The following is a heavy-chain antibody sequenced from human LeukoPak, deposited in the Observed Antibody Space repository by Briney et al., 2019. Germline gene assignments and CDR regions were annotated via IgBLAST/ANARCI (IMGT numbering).Heavy chain of an antibody. CDR3: ARTRGARDAFDL. D-gene: IGHD3/OR15-3a*01. CDR1: GFRFNRDW. V-gene: IGHV5-51*01. Sequence: GESLKISCKASGFRFNRDWIGWVRQMPGEGLEWMGIIYPGDSDTRYSPSFQGQVTISADKSVSAAYVQWNSLKASDSGIYYCARTRGARDAFDLWGQGTMVTVSS. CDR2: IYPGDSDT. J-gene: IGHJ3*01.